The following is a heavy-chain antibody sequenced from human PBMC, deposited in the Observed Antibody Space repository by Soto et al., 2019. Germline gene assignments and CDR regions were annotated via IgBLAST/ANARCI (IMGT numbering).Heavy chain of an antibody. CDR2: IIPILGIA. V-gene: IGHV1-69*04. CDR1: GGTFSSYT. CDR3: ARDRTRRYCSGGSCYSSPTNFDY. D-gene: IGHD2-15*01. J-gene: IGHJ4*02. Sequence: SVKVSCKASGGTFSSYTISWVRQAPGQGLEWMGRIIPILGIANYAQKFQGRVTITADKSTSTAYMELSSLRSEDTAVYYCARDRTRRYCSGGSCYSSPTNFDYWGQGTLVTVSS.